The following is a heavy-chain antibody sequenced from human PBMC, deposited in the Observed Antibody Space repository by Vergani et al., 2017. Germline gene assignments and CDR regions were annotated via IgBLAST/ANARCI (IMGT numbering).Heavy chain of an antibody. Sequence: EVQLLESGGGLLQPGGSLRLSCAASGFTFDDYAMHWVRQAPGKGLEWVSGINWNSDSIAYADSVKGRFTISRDNAKNSLYLQMNSLRAEDTALYYCVKDIAASGNYWYFDLWGRGTLVTVSS. CDR1: GFTFDDYA. J-gene: IGHJ2*01. CDR3: VKDIAASGNYWYFDL. D-gene: IGHD6-13*01. V-gene: IGHV3-9*01. CDR2: INWNSDSI.